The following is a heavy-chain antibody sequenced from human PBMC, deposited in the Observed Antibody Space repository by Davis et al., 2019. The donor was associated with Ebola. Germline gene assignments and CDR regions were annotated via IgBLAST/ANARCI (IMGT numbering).Heavy chain of an antibody. D-gene: IGHD1-7*01. CDR2: TSASGGNR. V-gene: IGHV3-23*01. CDR3: AKFSLSGTIYYYGMDV. Sequence: GESLKISCAASGFTFSSYGMSWVRQTPGKGLKWVSGTSASGGNRYYGDSVKGRFTISRDNSKNTLYLQMNSLRAEDTAVYYCAKFSLSGTIYYYGMDVWGQGTTVTVSS. CDR1: GFTFSSYG. J-gene: IGHJ6*02.